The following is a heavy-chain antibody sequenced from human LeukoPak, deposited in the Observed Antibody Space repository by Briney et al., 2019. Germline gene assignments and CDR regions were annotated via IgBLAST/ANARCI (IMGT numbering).Heavy chain of an antibody. CDR2: ISAYNGNT. D-gene: IGHD3-22*01. CDR3: ARGYYYDSSGYSDFDY. J-gene: IGHJ4*02. Sequence: ASVKVSCKASGYTFTSYGISWVRQAPGQGLEWMGWISAYNGNTNYAQKLQGRVTMTTDTSTSTAYMELRSLRSGDTAVYYCARGYYYDSSGYSDFDYWGQGTLVTVSS. CDR1: GYTFTSYG. V-gene: IGHV1-18*01.